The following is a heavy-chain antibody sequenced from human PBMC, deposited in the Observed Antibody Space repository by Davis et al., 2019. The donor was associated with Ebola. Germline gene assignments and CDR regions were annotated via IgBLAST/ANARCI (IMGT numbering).Heavy chain of an antibody. J-gene: IGHJ5*02. CDR2: VSFDGSNK. CDR1: GFSFRSYG. CDR3: AKDLTYDSSA. V-gene: IGHV3-30*18. Sequence: GESLKISCAASGFSFRSYGMHWVRQAPGKGLEWVAVVSFDGSNKYYADSVKGRFTISRDNSKNTLYLEMSSLTSDDTAVYYCAKDLTYDSSAWGQGTLVTVSS. D-gene: IGHD3-22*01.